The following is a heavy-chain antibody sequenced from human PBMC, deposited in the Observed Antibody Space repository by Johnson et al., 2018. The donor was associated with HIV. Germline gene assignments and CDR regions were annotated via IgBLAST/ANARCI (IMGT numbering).Heavy chain of an antibody. CDR3: AREVAGDYGDSPGAFHI. V-gene: IGHV3-53*01. CDR1: GFTVSDNY. D-gene: IGHD4-17*01. J-gene: IGHJ3*02. CDR2: IYSGGPS. Sequence: VHLVESGGGLIQPGGSLRLSCVASGFTVSDNYMTWVRQAPGKGLEWVSIIYSGGPSYYADSVRGRFTISRDNFKNTLYLQMNSLRVEDTAVYYCAREVAGDYGDSPGAFHIWGQGTMVTVSS.